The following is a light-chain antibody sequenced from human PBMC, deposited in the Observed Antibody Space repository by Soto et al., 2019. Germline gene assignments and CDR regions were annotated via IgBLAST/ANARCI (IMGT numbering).Light chain of an antibody. CDR2: GAS. CDR1: QTVNSNY. Sequence: EIVLTQSPCTLSLSPGERATLSCSASQTVNSNYLTWYQQRPGQAPRLLIYGASSRATGIPDRFSGSGSGTDFTLTISRLEPEDFAVYYCHQFVGSPWTFGQGTKVDIK. J-gene: IGKJ1*01. CDR3: HQFVGSPWT. V-gene: IGKV3-20*01.